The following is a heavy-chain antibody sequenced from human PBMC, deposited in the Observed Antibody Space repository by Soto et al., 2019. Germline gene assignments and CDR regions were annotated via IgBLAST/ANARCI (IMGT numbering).Heavy chain of an antibody. V-gene: IGHV1-69*01. CDR1: GGLFSSYP. D-gene: IGHD3-22*01. CDR3: ARGGSGYTWFNEF. CDR2: IIPVVQTA. Sequence: QEQLVQSGAEVKKPGSSVKVSFKASGGLFSSYPISWVRQVPGQGLEWMGGIIPVVQTAYYTQRFQGRVTITADESTNTAYMELSSLRSEDTAIYYCARGGSGYTWFNEFWGQGTLVTVSS. J-gene: IGHJ4*02.